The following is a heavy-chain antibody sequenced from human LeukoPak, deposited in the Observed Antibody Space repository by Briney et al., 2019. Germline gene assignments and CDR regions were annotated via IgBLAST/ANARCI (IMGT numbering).Heavy chain of an antibody. V-gene: IGHV4-31*02. J-gene: IGHJ4*02. CDR2: IYHSGST. D-gene: IGHD5-18*01. CDR1: GGSISSGGYY. CDR3: ARETGGGDSYGV. Sequence: SETLSLTCTVSGGSISSGGYYWSWIRQHPGKGLEWIGYIYHSGSTYYNPSLKSRATISLDTSKNQFSLKLSSVTPADTAVYYCARETGGGDSYGVWGQGTLVTVSS.